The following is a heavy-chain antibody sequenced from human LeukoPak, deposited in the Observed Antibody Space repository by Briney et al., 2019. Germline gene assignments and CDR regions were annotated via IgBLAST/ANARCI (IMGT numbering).Heavy chain of an antibody. CDR1: GGSISGYY. J-gene: IGHJ6*04. CDR2: IHSSGST. D-gene: IGHD3-16*01. CDR3: ARFTYTTRPSDV. V-gene: IGHV4-4*09. Sequence: PSETLSLTRSVSGGSISGYYWSWIRQPPGQTLEWIGYIHSSGSTNYNPSLQSRVTMSVDTSMNQFSLRLSSVTAADTAVDYCARFTYTTRPSDVWGRGTTVTVSS.